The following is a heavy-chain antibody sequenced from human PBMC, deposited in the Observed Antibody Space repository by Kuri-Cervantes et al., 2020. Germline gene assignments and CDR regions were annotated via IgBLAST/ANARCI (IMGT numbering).Heavy chain of an antibody. J-gene: IGHJ4*02. CDR2: IIPIFGTA. V-gene: IGHV1-69*13. CDR3: ATVLVGAADY. CDR1: GGTFSSYA. Sequence: SVKVSCKASGGTFSSYAISWVRQAPGQGLEWMGGIIPIFGTADYAQKFQGRVTITADESTSTAYMELSSLRAEDTAVYYCATVLVGAADYWGQGTLVTVSS. D-gene: IGHD1-26*01.